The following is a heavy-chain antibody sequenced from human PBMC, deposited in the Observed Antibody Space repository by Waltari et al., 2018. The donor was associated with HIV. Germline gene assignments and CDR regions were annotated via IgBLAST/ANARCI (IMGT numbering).Heavy chain of an antibody. CDR1: GSPFSNYD. CDR3: ARTDRGVNGQEFDY. D-gene: IGHD3-10*01. V-gene: IGHV1-8*01. J-gene: IGHJ4*02. CDR2: MNPNSGAT. Sequence: QVQLVQSGAEVKKPGASVRVSCKASGSPFSNYDMNWVRQASGQGLEWMGWMNPNSGATGYAQKFQGRVSMTRSTSIRTAYMELSSLTSEDTAVYYCARTDRGVNGQEFDYWGQGTLVTVSS.